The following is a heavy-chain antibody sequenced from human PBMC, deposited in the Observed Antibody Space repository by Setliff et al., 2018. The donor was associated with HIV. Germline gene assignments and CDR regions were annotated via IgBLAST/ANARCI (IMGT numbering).Heavy chain of an antibody. CDR2: VDPKNGDT. V-gene: IGHV1-69-2*01. Sequence: ASVKVSCKASGYTFTDYYMHWVQQAPAKGLEWMGRVDPKNGDTIYAEKLRGRVTITADTSTDTAYMELGSLRSDDTAIYYCATLDYYGSATYNLALHYWGQGTLVTVSS. CDR3: ATLDYYGSATYNLALHY. J-gene: IGHJ4*02. CDR1: GYTFTDYY. D-gene: IGHD3-10*01.